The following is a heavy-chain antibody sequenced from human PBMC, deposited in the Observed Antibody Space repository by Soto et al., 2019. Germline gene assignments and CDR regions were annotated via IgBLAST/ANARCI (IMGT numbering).Heavy chain of an antibody. CDR3: MRQSTGWIWYYGGMVV. Sequence: GEYLKISCEASGIFSDNYWLGWVRQRPGKGLAWMGIIYPDDSDTRYSPSFKGRVTISAAKSINTAYLQWSSLPTSDTGIYYCMRQSTGWIWYYGGMVVWGQGTSVAAFS. D-gene: IGHD2-8*02. V-gene: IGHV5-51*01. CDR1: GIFSDNYW. J-gene: IGHJ6*01. CDR2: IYPDDSDT.